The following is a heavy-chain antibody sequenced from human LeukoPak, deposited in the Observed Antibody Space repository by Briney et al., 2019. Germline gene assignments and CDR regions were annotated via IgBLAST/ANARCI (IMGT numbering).Heavy chain of an antibody. D-gene: IGHD3-3*01. V-gene: IGHV1-69*05. Sequence: SVKVSCKASGGTFISYAISWVRQAPGQGLEWMGRIIPIFGTANYAQKFQGRVTITTDESTSTAYMELSSLRSEDTAVYYCAREGGTIFGVVISYYYYYMDVWGKGTTVTVSS. CDR1: GGTFISYA. J-gene: IGHJ6*03. CDR3: AREGGTIFGVVISYYYYYMDV. CDR2: IIPIFGTA.